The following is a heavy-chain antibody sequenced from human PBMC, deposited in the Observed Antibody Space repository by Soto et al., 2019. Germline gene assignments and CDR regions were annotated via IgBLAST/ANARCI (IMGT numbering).Heavy chain of an antibody. J-gene: IGHJ3*02. CDR1: GGSISSYY. CDR2: IYYSGST. D-gene: IGHD3-10*01. Sequence: QVQLQESGPGLVKPSETLSLTCTVSGGSISSYYWSWIRQPPGKGLEWIGYIYYSGSTNYNPSLKSRVTISVDTSKTQFSLKLSSVPAAETAVYYCARVWGGAFDIWGQGTMVTVSS. CDR3: ARVWGGAFDI. V-gene: IGHV4-59*01.